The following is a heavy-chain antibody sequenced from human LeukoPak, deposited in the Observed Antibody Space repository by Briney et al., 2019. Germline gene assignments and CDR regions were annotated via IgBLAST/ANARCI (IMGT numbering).Heavy chain of an antibody. V-gene: IGHV1-2*02. J-gene: IGHJ4*02. CDR3: ARDGVLGESTTYYYDSSGYSNIPPEY. CDR1: GYTFTGYY. Sequence: ASVKVSCKASGYTFTGYYMHWVRQAPGQGLEWMGWINPNSGGTNYAQKFQGRVTMTRDTSISTAYMELSRLRSDDTAVYYCARDGVLGESTTYYYDSSGYSNIPPEYWGQGTLVTVSS. D-gene: IGHD3-22*01. CDR2: INPNSGGT.